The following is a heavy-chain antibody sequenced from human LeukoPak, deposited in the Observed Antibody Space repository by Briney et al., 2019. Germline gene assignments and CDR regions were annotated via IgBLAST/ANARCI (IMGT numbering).Heavy chain of an antibody. CDR2: IGGGRDST. Sequence: GASLRLSCAASGLTSTNYAKSWVRQAPGKGLEWVSAIGGGRDSTYYADSVKGRLTISRDISKNTLYLQMNSLMAEDTAVYYCAMGAADGGFDYWGQGTLVTVSS. CDR1: GLTSTNYA. CDR3: AMGAADGGFDY. V-gene: IGHV3-23*01. J-gene: IGHJ4*02. D-gene: IGHD3-16*01.